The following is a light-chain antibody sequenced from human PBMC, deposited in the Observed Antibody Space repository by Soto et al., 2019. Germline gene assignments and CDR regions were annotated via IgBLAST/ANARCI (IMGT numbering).Light chain of an antibody. CDR1: QSVGSD. Sequence: EMLRTQWPANLSETQGERATLSCRASQSVGSDLAWYQQKPGQAPRLVIYDIFTRATGVPTRISGSGSGTEFTLTISSLQSEDFAVYSCQQYISFPPTLVGGTKVDSK. CDR3: QQYISFPPT. J-gene: IGKJ4*01. V-gene: IGKV3D-15*01. CDR2: DIF.